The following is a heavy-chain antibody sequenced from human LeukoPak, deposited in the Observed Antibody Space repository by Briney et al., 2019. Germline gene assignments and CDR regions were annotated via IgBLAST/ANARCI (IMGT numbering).Heavy chain of an antibody. V-gene: IGHV3-48*03. CDR2: ISNSGSTI. J-gene: IGHJ5*02. CDR1: GFTFSDYE. D-gene: IGHD3-22*01. CDR3: ARDRGYYDSSGYIS. Sequence: GGSLRLSCAASGFTFSDYEMNWVRQAPGKGLEWVSYISNSGSTIYYADSVKGRFTISRDNAKNSLYLQMNSLRAEDTAVYYCARDRGYYDSSGYISWGQGTLVTVSS.